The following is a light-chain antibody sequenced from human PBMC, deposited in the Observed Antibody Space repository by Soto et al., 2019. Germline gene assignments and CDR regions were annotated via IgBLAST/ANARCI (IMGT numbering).Light chain of an antibody. J-gene: IGKJ5*01. CDR1: QSVSSY. CDR2: DAY. V-gene: IGKV3-11*01. CDR3: QHRSIWPVS. Sequence: EIVLTQSPATLSLSPGERATLSCRASQSVSSYLAWYQQKPGQAPRLLIFDAYNRATGIPARFSGSGSATDFTLTISSLEPEDFAVYYCQHRSIWPVSFGQGTRLDIK.